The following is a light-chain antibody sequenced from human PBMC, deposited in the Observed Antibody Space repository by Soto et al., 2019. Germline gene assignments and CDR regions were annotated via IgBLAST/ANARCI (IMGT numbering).Light chain of an antibody. Sequence: IGVSQSPSTLSVSRGERATLSCRANQAISSNLAWYQQKPGQAPRLLIYGASTRATGIPDRFSGSGSGTEFTLTISSLQSEDFAVYYCQHYNNWLGTFAGGTKVDIK. CDR1: QAISSN. CDR2: GAS. CDR3: QHYNNWLGT. J-gene: IGKJ4*01. V-gene: IGKV3-15*01.